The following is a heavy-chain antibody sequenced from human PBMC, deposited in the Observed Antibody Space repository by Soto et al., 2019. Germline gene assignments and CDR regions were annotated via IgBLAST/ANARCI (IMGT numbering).Heavy chain of an antibody. CDR2: IYYSGSN. CDR1: GGSISSYY. J-gene: IGHJ6*02. CDR3: ARGYYYYGMDV. Sequence: ASETLSLTCTVSGGSISSYYWSWIRQPQGKGLEWIGYIYYSGSNNYNPSLKSGVTISVDTSKNQFSLKLSAVTAADTAVYYCARGYYYYGMDVWGQGTTVTVSS. V-gene: IGHV4-59*01.